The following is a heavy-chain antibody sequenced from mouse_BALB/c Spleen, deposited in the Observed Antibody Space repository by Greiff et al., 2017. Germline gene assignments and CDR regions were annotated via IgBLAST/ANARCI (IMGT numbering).Heavy chain of an antibody. Sequence: QVQLQQSGPGLVAPSQRLSITCTVSGFSLTSYGVHWVRQPPGKGLEWLGVIWAGGSTNYNSALMSRLSISKDNSKSQVFLKMNSLQTDDTAMYYCARGDDYVAYAMDYWGQGTSVTVSS. CDR1: GFSLTSYG. J-gene: IGHJ4*01. V-gene: IGHV2-9*02. D-gene: IGHD2-4*01. CDR3: ARGDDYVAYAMDY. CDR2: IWAGGST.